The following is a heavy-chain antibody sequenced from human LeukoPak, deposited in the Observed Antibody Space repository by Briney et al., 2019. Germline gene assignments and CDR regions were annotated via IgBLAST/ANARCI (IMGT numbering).Heavy chain of an antibody. CDR1: GLTFSSYA. J-gene: IGHJ4*02. Sequence: GGSLRLSCAASGLTFSSYAMSWVRQAPGKGLEWVSAISGSGGSTYYADSVKGRFTISRDNSKNTLYLQMNSLRAEDTAVYYCAKNPRYSSSWFFDYWGQGTPVTVSS. V-gene: IGHV3-23*01. D-gene: IGHD6-13*01. CDR3: AKNPRYSSSWFFDY. CDR2: ISGSGGST.